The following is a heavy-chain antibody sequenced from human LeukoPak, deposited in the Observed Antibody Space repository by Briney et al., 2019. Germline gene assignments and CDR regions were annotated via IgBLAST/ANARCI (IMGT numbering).Heavy chain of an antibody. V-gene: IGHV3-21*01. J-gene: IGHJ4*02. CDR2: ISSSSSYI. Sequence: GGSLRLSCAASGFTFSSYSMNWVRQAPGKGLEWVSSISSSSSYIYYADSVKGRFTISRDNAKNSLYLQMNSLRAEDTAVYYCARDLGSYSSSSRWEFDYWGQGTLVTVSS. CDR1: GFTFSSYS. D-gene: IGHD6-6*01. CDR3: ARDLGSYSSSSRWEFDY.